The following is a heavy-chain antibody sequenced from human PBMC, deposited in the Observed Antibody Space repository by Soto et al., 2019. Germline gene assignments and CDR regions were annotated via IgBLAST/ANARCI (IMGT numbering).Heavy chain of an antibody. CDR3: ARVPYYSGSGSYLDV. CDR2: INHSGST. Sequence: PSQPLRLTSAVDGGQFIDLCWSRITMTKGKGLEWIGEINHSGSTKYNPSLKSRVSISVDTSKKQFSLKLSSVTAADTAVYYCARVPYYSGSGSYLDVWGQGTTVTVSS. V-gene: IGHV4-34*01. CDR1: GGQFIDLC. J-gene: IGHJ6*02. D-gene: IGHD3-10*01.